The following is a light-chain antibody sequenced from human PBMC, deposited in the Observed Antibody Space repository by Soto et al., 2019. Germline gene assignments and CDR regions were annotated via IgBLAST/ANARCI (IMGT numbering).Light chain of an antibody. V-gene: IGLV2-14*01. CDR1: SSDVGGYNY. CDR3: TSYTGSSTPVV. J-gene: IGLJ2*01. CDR2: EVN. Sequence: QSVLTQPASVSGSPGQSITISCTGTSSDVGGYNYVSWYQQHPGKAPKLMIYEVNNRPSGVSNRFSGSKSGNTASLTISGLQAEDEADYYCTSYTGSSTPVVFGGGTKLTVL.